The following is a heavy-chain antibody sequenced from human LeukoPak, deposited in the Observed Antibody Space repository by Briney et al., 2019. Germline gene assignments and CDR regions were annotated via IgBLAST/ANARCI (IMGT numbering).Heavy chain of an antibody. V-gene: IGHV1-18*01. CDR3: ARDRRGIAAAGTVWFDP. J-gene: IGHJ5*02. Sequence: ASVKVSCKASGYTFTSYGISWVRQAPGQGLEWMGWISAYNGNTNYAQKLQGRVTMTTDTSTSTAYMELRSLRSDDTAVYYCARDRRGIAAAGTVWFDPWGQGTLVTVSS. D-gene: IGHD6-13*01. CDR2: ISAYNGNT. CDR1: GYTFTSYG.